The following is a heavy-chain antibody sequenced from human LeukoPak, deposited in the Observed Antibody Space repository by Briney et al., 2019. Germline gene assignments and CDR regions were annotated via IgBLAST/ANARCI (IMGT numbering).Heavy chain of an antibody. CDR3: AKGVSITIFGVVPLGWFDP. V-gene: IGHV1-69*04. CDR1: GGTSSSYA. CDR2: IIPILGIA. D-gene: IGHD3-3*01. Sequence: SVKVSCKASGGTSSSYAISWVRQAPGQGLEWMGRIIPILGIANYAQKFQGRVTITADKSTSTAYMELSSLRSEDTAVYYCAKGVSITIFGVVPLGWFDPWGQGTLVTVSS. J-gene: IGHJ5*02.